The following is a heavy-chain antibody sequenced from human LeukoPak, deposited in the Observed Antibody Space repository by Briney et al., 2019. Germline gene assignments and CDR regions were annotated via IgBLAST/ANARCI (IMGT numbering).Heavy chain of an antibody. D-gene: IGHD3-10*01. CDR2: IYHSGST. CDR3: ASYGSGSYPPY. CDR1: GYSISSGYY. J-gene: IGHJ4*02. Sequence: SETRSLTCTVSGYSISSGYYWGWIRQPPGKGLEWIGSIYHSGSTYYNPSLKSRVTISVDTSKNQFSLKLSSVTAADTAVYYCASYGSGSYPPYWGQGTLVTVSS. V-gene: IGHV4-38-2*02.